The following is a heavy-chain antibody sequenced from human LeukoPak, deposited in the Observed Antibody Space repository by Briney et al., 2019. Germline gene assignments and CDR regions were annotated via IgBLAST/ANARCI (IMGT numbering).Heavy chain of an antibody. CDR1: GGTSSSYA. CDR3: ARSLVDYGSGSYRSFDY. D-gene: IGHD3-10*01. Sequence: SVKVSCKASGGTSSSYAIRWVRQAPGQGLEWMGGIIPIFGTANYAQKFQGRVTITADESTSTAYMELSSLRSEDTAVYYCARSLVDYGSGSYRSFDYWGQGTLVTVSS. CDR2: IIPIFGTA. V-gene: IGHV1-69*13. J-gene: IGHJ4*02.